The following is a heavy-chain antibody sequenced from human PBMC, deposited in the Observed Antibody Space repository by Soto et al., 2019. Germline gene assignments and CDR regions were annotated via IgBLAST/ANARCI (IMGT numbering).Heavy chain of an antibody. D-gene: IGHD6-6*01. CDR1: GFTFSDYY. Sequence: GGSLRLSCAASGFTFSDYYMSWIRQAPGKGLEWVSYISSSSSYTNYADSVKGRFTISRDNAKNSLYLQMNSLRAEDTAVYYCARGGREQLPRYYYYYGMDVWGQGTTVTVS. V-gene: IGHV3-11*06. CDR2: ISSSSSYT. J-gene: IGHJ6*02. CDR3: ARGGREQLPRYYYYYGMDV.